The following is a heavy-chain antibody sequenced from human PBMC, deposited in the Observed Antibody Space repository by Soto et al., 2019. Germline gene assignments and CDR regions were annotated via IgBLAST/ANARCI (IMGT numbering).Heavy chain of an antibody. D-gene: IGHD3-10*01. CDR2: IYPGDSDT. J-gene: IGHJ6*02. V-gene: IGHV5-51*01. CDR1: GYSFTSYW. Sequence: PGESLKISCKGSGYSFTSYWIGWVRQMPGKGLEWMGIIYPGDSDTRYSPSFQGQVTISADKSISTAYLQWSSLKASDTAMYYCARPPYGSGSVGGVFVDVWGQGTTVTVSS. CDR3: ARPPYGSGSVGGVFVDV.